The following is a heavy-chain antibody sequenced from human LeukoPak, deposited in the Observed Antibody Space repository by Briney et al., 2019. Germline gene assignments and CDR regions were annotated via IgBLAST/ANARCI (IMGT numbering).Heavy chain of an antibody. J-gene: IGHJ4*02. CDR3: GRTHESTFGRVIVAFDY. Sequence: GGSLRLSCAASGFTFSSYWMHWVRQAPGKGLVWVSGIDSDGSTTRYADSVKGRFTITRDNARNTLYLQMNSLRAEDTAVYYCGRTHESTFGRVIVAFDYWGQGTLVTVSS. CDR2: IDSDGSTT. D-gene: IGHD3-16*02. CDR1: GFTFSSYW. V-gene: IGHV3-74*01.